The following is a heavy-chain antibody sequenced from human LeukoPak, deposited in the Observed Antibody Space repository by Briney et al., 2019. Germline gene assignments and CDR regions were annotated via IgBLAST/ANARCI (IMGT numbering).Heavy chain of an antibody. V-gene: IGHV1-2*02. Sequence: GASVKVSCKVSGYTFTGYYMHWVRQAPGQGLEWMGWINPNSGGTNYAQKFQGRVTMTRDTSISTAYMELSRLRSDDTAAYYCARGSIAAAGDYYYYGMDVWGQGTTVTVSS. CDR2: INPNSGGT. CDR1: GYTFTGYY. CDR3: ARGSIAAAGDYYYYGMDV. J-gene: IGHJ6*02. D-gene: IGHD6-13*01.